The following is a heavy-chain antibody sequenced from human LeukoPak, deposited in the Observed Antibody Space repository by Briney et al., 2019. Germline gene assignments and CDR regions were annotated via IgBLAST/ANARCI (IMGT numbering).Heavy chain of an antibody. D-gene: IGHD1-26*01. CDR2: IIPIFGTA. J-gene: IGHJ4*02. CDR3: ASPLVGAIPGFDY. V-gene: IGHV1-69*06. Sequence: GASVKVCCKASGGTFSSYAISWVRQAPGQGLEWMGGIIPIFGTANYAQKFQGRVTITADKSTSTAYMELSSLRSEDTAVYYCASPLVGAIPGFDYWGQGTLVTVSS. CDR1: GGTFSSYA.